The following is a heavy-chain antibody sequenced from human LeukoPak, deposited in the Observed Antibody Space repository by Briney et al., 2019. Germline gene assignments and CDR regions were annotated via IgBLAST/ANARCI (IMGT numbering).Heavy chain of an antibody. V-gene: IGHV3-23*01. CDR2: ISGSGGST. J-gene: IGHJ5*02. Sequence: GGSLRLSCAASGLTFSSYAMGWVRQAPGKGLEWVSAISGSGGSTYYADSVKGRFTISRDNSKNTLYLQMNSLRAEDTAVYYCAKSSGTMVQGANWFDPWGQGTLVTVSS. CDR3: AKSSGTMVQGANWFDP. CDR1: GLTFSSYA. D-gene: IGHD3-10*01.